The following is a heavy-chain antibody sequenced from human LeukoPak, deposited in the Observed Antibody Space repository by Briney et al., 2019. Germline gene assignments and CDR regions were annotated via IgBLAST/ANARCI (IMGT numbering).Heavy chain of an antibody. J-gene: IGHJ4*02. Sequence: GGSLRLSCAASGFTFSSYAMSWVRQAPGKGLEWVSAISGSGGSTYYADSVKGRFTISRDNSKNSLYLQMNSLRAEDTAVYYCARDYLTFECPGRLDFWGQGTLVSVSS. CDR1: GFTFSSYA. CDR3: ARDYLTFECPGRLDF. D-gene: IGHD3-16*01. V-gene: IGHV3-23*01. CDR2: ISGSGGST.